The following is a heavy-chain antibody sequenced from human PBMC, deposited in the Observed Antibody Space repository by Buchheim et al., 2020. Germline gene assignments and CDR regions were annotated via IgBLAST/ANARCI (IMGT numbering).Heavy chain of an antibody. CDR2: IGTAGDT. CDR1: GFTFSSYD. Sequence: EVQLVESGGGFVQPGGSLRLSCAASGFTFSSYDMHWVRQTTGKGLEWVSGIGTAGDTYYPGSVRGRFTISSENVKNSLYLQMNGLRAGDTAVYYCVRARYSSSWYDHWGQGTL. V-gene: IGHV3-13*01. D-gene: IGHD6-19*01. J-gene: IGHJ5*02. CDR3: VRARYSSSWYDH.